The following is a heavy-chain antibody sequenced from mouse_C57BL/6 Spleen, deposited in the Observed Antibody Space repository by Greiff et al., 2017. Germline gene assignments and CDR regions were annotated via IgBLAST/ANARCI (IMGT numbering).Heavy chain of an antibody. CDR3: ARSYGSLSYWYFDV. D-gene: IGHD1-1*01. J-gene: IGHJ1*03. CDR2: INYDGSST. CDR1: GFTFSDYY. Sequence: EVMLVESEGGLVQPGSSMKPSCTASGFTFSDYYMAWVRHVPEKGLEWVANINYDGSSTYYLDSLKSRFIISRDNAKNILYLQMSSLKSEDTATYYCARSYGSLSYWYFDVWGTGTTVTVSS. V-gene: IGHV5-16*01.